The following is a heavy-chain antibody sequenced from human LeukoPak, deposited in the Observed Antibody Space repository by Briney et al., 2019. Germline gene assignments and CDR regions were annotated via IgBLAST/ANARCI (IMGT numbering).Heavy chain of an antibody. V-gene: IGHV3-43*01. Sequence: GGSLRLSCAASGFLFDDHTMHWVRQLPGKGLEWVSLISWEGSTTDYADSVKDRFTISRDTSKNSLFLQMNSLRTEDTALYYCAKARSSSWSYLESWGQGTLVTVSS. CDR2: ISWEGSTT. J-gene: IGHJ4*02. CDR1: GFLFDDHT. D-gene: IGHD6-13*01. CDR3: AKARSSSWSYLES.